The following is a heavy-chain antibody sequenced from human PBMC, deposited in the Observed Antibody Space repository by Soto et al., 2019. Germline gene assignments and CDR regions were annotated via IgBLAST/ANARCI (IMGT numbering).Heavy chain of an antibody. CDR1: GFTFSINN. V-gene: IGHV3-48*02. D-gene: IGHD6-19*01. CDR3: ARSVEGHFDY. Sequence: EVQLVESGGDLVQRGGSLRLSCAASGFTFSINNMNWVRQAPGKGLEWFSYITSDTKTIKYADSVKGRFTISRDNAKNSVYLQMNSLRDEDTAVYYCARSVEGHFDYWGQGTVVTVSS. J-gene: IGHJ4*02. CDR2: ITSDTKTI.